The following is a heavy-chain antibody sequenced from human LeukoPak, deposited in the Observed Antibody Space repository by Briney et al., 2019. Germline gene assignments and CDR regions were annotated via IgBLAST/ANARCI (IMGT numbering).Heavy chain of an antibody. J-gene: IGHJ4*02. Sequence: ASVTVSCKASGYTFTSYGISWVRQAPGQGREWMGWISAYNGNTNYAQKLQGRVTMTTDTSTSTAYMELRSLRSDDTAVYYCARWGQYYYDSSGYNDYWGQGTLVTVSS. CDR1: GYTFTSYG. V-gene: IGHV1-18*01. CDR3: ARWGQYYYDSSGYNDY. D-gene: IGHD3-22*01. CDR2: ISAYNGNT.